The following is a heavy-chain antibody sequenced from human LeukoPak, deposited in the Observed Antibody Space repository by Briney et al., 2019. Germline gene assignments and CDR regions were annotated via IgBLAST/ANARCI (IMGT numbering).Heavy chain of an antibody. CDR2: INHSGST. D-gene: IGHD4-17*01. CDR3: ARAGDYADYFDY. Sequence: SETLSLTCAVYGGSFSGYYWSWIRQPPGKGLEWIGEINHSGSTNYNPSLKSRVTISVDTSKNQFSLKLSSVTAADTAVYYCARAGDYADYFDYWGQGTLVTVSS. CDR1: GGSFSGYY. V-gene: IGHV4-34*01. J-gene: IGHJ4*02.